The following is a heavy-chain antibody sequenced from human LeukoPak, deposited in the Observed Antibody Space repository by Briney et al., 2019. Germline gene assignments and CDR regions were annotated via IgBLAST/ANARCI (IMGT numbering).Heavy chain of an antibody. Sequence: GASVKASCKTSGYTFTSYGISRVRQAPGQGLEWMGWISAYNGNTNYARKLQGRVTMTTDTSTSTAYMELRSLRSEDTAVYYCAREGRRDGYRTGQDLWGRGTLVTVSS. CDR2: ISAYNGNT. V-gene: IGHV1-18*01. CDR3: AREGRRDGYRTGQDL. D-gene: IGHD5-24*01. J-gene: IGHJ2*01. CDR1: GYTFTSYG.